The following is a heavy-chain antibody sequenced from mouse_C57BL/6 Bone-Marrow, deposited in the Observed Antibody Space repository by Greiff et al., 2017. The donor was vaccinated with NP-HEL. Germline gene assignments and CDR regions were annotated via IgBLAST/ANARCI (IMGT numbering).Heavy chain of an antibody. J-gene: IGHJ3*01. D-gene: IGHD3-2*02. CDR3: ARPQTAQATGFAY. V-gene: IGHV1-69*01. Sequence: QVQLQQPGAELVMPGASVKLSCKASGYTFTSYWMHWVKQRPGQGLEWIGEIDPSDSFTNYNQKFKGKSTLTVDKSSSTAYMQLSSLISEDSAVYYCARPQTAQATGFAYGGQGTLVTVSA. CDR1: GYTFTSYW. CDR2: IDPSDSFT.